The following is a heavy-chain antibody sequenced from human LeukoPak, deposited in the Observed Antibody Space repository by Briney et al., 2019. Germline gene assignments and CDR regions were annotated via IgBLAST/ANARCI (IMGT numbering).Heavy chain of an antibody. J-gene: IGHJ4*02. CDR3: GKITYVTAGDC. CDR2: ISNSGGSS. V-gene: IGHV3-64D*09. D-gene: IGHD1-14*01. CDR1: GFTFSAYA. Sequence: PGGSLRLSSSASGFTFSAYAMYWVRQAPGKGLEYVSGISNSGGSSFYADSVKGRFTTSRDNTKNTLYLQMSSLRAEDTAVYYCGKITYVTAGDCWGQGTRLTVSS.